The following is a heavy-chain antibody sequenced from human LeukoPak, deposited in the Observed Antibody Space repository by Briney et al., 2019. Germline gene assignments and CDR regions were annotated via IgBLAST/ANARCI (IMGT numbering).Heavy chain of an antibody. CDR3: ARGSSGGPGGYYYYYMDV. D-gene: IGHD3-10*01. CDR1: GGSFSGYY. J-gene: IGHJ6*03. V-gene: IGHV4-34*01. CDR2: INHSGST. Sequence: SETLSLTCAVYGGSFSGYYWSWIRQPPGKGLEWIGEINHSGSTNYNPSLKSRVTISVDTSKNQFSLKLSSVTAADAAVYYCARGSSGGPGGYYYYYMDVWGKGTTVTVSS.